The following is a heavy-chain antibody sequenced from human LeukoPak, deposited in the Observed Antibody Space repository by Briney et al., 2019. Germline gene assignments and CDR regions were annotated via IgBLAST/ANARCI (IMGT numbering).Heavy chain of an antibody. CDR2: ISYDGSNK. Sequence: GGSLRLSCAASGFTFCSYAMHWVRQAPGKGLEWVAFISYDGSNKYYADSVKGRFTISRDNSKNTLYLQMNSLSPEDTAVYYCARASENYYDSSAHLDYWGQGTLVTVSS. D-gene: IGHD3-22*01. CDR3: ARASENYYDSSAHLDY. V-gene: IGHV3-30-3*01. CDR1: GFTFCSYA. J-gene: IGHJ4*02.